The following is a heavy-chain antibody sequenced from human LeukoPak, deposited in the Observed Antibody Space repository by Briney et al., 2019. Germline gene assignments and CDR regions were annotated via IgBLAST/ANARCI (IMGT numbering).Heavy chain of an antibody. CDR1: GYSFTSYW. CDR3: GRRRGSGSYYMDPYFDY. V-gene: IGHV5-51*01. J-gene: IGHJ4*02. CDR2: IYPGDSDT. Sequence: GESLKISCKGSGYSFTSYWIGWVCQMPGKGLEWMGIIYPGDSDTRYSPSFQGQVTISADKSISTVYLQWSSLKASDTAMYYCGRRRGSGSYYMDPYFDYWGQGTLVTVSS. D-gene: IGHD3-10*01.